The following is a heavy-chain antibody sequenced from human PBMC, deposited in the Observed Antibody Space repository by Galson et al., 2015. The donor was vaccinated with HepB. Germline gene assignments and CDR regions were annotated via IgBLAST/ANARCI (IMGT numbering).Heavy chain of an antibody. V-gene: IGHV4-4*07. Sequence: SETLSLTCTVSGSSISSYYWSWIRQPAGRGLEWIGHVYKSGSTYYNPSLKSRVTLSIDTSKNHFSLTLTSVTAADTAVYYCARVFGGNALDFWGQGILVTVSS. CDR2: VYKSGST. CDR3: ARVFGGNALDF. D-gene: IGHD4-23*01. CDR1: GSSISSYY. J-gene: IGHJ4*02.